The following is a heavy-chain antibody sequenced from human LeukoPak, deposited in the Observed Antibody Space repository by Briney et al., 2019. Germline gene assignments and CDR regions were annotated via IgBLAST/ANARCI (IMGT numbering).Heavy chain of an antibody. CDR2: INPNSGGT. CDR1: GYTFTGYY. J-gene: IGHJ4*02. CDR3: ASSPGTMIVALDY. Sequence: GASVKVSCKASGYTFTGYYMHWVRQAPAQGLELMGLINPNSGGTNYAQKVQGRGSMTRDTSISTDYMELSRLRSDDTAVYYCASSPGTMIVALDYWGQGTLVTVSS. D-gene: IGHD3-22*01. V-gene: IGHV1-2*02.